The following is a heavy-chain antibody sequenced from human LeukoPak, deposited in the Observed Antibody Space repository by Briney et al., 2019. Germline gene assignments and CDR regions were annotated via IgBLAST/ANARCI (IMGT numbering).Heavy chain of an antibody. Sequence: GGSLRLSCAASGFTFSSYEMNWVRQAPGKGLEWVSYISSSGSTIYYADSVKGRFTISRDNAKNSLYLQMNSLRAEDTAVYYCARDAHLKSLWWGIFDYWGQGTLVTVSS. J-gene: IGHJ4*02. CDR3: ARDAHLKSLWWGIFDY. CDR1: GFTFSSYE. D-gene: IGHD2-21*01. CDR2: ISSSGSTI. V-gene: IGHV3-48*03.